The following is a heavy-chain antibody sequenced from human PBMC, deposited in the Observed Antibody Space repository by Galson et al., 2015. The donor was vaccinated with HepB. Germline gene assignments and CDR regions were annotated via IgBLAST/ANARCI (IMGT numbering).Heavy chain of an antibody. Sequence: SLRLSCAVSGFTFGDYGMSWFRQAPGKGLEWVSFIRSQPYGGTTEYAASVKGRFTISRDDFKSIAHLQMNSLKTDDTAVYYCSRGLIDYVDNSGRYRPDAFDLWGQGTMVTVSS. CDR2: IRSQPYGGTT. CDR1: GFTFGDYG. V-gene: IGHV3-49*03. D-gene: IGHD3-22*01. J-gene: IGHJ3*01. CDR3: SRGLIDYVDNSGRYRPDAFDL.